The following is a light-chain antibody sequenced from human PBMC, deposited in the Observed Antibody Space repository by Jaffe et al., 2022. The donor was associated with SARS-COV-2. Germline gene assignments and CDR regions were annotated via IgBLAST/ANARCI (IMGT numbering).Light chain of an antibody. Sequence: EVVLTQSPGTLSLSPGDRATLSCRASQSVGSSYLAWYQQKPGQAPRLLIYGASSRATGIPDRFSGSGSGTHFTLTISRLEPEDFAVYYCQQYDSSPFFGFGPGTKVDLK. V-gene: IGKV3-20*01. CDR2: GAS. CDR3: QQYDSSPFFG. J-gene: IGKJ3*01. CDR1: QSVGSSY.